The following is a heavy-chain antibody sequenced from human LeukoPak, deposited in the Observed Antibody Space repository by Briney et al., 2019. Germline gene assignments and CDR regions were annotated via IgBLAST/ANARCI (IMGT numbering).Heavy chain of an antibody. V-gene: IGHV3-23*01. D-gene: IGHD2-2*01. CDR3: XXDGPRXXXXXPAAXXFDY. Sequence: GGSLRLSCAASGFTFSRYAMSWVRQAPGKGLEWVSAISGSGGSTYYADSVKGRFTISRDNSKNTLYLQMNSLRAEDTDVVYWXXDGPRXXXXXPAAXXFDYWGQRTLVTVSS. CDR1: GFTFSRYA. J-gene: IGHJ4*02. CDR2: ISGSGGST.